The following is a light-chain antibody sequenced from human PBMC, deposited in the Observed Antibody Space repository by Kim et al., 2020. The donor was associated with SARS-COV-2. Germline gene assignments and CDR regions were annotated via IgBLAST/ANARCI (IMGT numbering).Light chain of an antibody. J-gene: IGLJ3*02. V-gene: IGLV7-43*01. CDR3: LLFYGGAWV. CDR2: NTG. CDR1: TGAVASSYY. Sequence: PVETVTPPWGSGTGAVASSYYPNWFQQKPGQAPRALLYNTGHKYSWTHARFSGSLLGDKAALTLSNVQPEDEAEYYCLLFYGGAWVFGGGTKLTVL.